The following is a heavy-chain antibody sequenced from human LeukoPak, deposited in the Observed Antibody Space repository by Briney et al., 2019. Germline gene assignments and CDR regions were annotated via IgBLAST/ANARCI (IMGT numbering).Heavy chain of an antibody. CDR3: AKSIGGVVVVADHY. Sequence: GGSLRLSCAASGFTFSSYAMSWVRQAPGKGLEWVSVISGSGGTTYYADSVKGRFTLSRDNSKNTVFLQMNSLRAEDTAVYYCAKSIGGVVVVADHYWGQGTLVTVSS. V-gene: IGHV3-23*01. D-gene: IGHD2-15*01. CDR1: GFTFSSYA. CDR2: ISGSGGTT. J-gene: IGHJ4*02.